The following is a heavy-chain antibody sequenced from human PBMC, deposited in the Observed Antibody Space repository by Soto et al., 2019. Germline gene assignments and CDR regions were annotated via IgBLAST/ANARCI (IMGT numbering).Heavy chain of an antibody. CDR3: ARVPDYVWGSSRTVHFDY. J-gene: IGHJ4*02. Sequence: QVQLQESGPGLVKPSQTLSLTCTVSGGSISSGGYYWSWIRQHPGKGLEWIGYIYYSGSTYYNPTLKSRVTISVDTSKNPFSLKLSSVTAADTAVYYCARVPDYVWGSSRTVHFDYWGQGTLVTVSS. D-gene: IGHD3-16*01. CDR2: IYYSGST. V-gene: IGHV4-31*03. CDR1: GGSISSGGYY.